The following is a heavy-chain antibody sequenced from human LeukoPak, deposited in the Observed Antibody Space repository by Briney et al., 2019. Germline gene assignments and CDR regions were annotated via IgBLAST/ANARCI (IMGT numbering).Heavy chain of an antibody. J-gene: IGHJ4*02. Sequence: PSETLSLTCAVYGGSFSKFYWSWIRKPPGKGLELNGEINHSGNTNYNPSVKSRVTISVDTSKNQFSLKLSSVTAADTAVYYCARLDCSGGSCYFDYWGQGTLVTVSS. D-gene: IGHD2-15*01. V-gene: IGHV4-34*01. CDR1: GGSFSKFY. CDR2: INHSGNT. CDR3: ARLDCSGGSCYFDY.